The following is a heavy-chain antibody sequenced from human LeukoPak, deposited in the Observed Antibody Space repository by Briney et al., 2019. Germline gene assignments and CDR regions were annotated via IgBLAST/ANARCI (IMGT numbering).Heavy chain of an antibody. V-gene: IGHV3-23*01. CDR2: ISFGGSSI. J-gene: IGHJ4*02. CDR3: AKGDPRGQQMLGMFVH. CDR1: GFKFSSYT. D-gene: IGHD6-13*01. Sequence: GGSLRLSCAPSGFKFSSYTVTWVRQAPGKGLEWVSGISFGGSSIYYADSVKGRFTISRDNSKSTLYLQMNSLRADDTAVYYCAKGDPRGQQMLGMFVHWGQGTLVTVSS.